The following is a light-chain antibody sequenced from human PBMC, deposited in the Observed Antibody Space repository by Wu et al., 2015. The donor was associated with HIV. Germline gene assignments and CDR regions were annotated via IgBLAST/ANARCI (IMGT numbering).Light chain of an antibody. CDR3: QQRFTWPLT. V-gene: IGKV3-11*01. CDR2: DVV. CDR1: QTVSTF. J-gene: IGKJ5*01. Sequence: EIVLTQSPDTLSLSPGERATLSCRANQTVSTFFGWYQQKPGQAPRLLIYDVVSRATGIPARFSGSGFGTDFTLTISSLEPEDSAIYYCQQRFTWPLTFGQGTRLEIK.